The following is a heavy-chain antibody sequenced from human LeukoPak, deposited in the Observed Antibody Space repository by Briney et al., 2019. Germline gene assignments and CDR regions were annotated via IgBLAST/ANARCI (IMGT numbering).Heavy chain of an antibody. CDR1: GGSFSGYY. Sequence: PSETLSLTCAVYGGSFSGYYWSWIRQPPGKGLEWIGEINHSGSTNYNPSLKSRVTISVDTSKNQFSLKLSSVTAADTAVYYCARAPGSYYLNAFDIWGQGTMVTVSS. CDR2: INHSGST. CDR3: ARAPGSYYLNAFDI. J-gene: IGHJ3*02. D-gene: IGHD1-26*01. V-gene: IGHV4-34*01.